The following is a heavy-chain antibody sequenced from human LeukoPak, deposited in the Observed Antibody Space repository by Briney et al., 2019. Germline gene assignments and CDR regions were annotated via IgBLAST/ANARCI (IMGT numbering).Heavy chain of an antibody. V-gene: IGHV4-31*03. CDR3: ARTYYDFWSGDHKPFDY. Sequence: SETLSLTCTVSGGSISSGGYYWSWIRQHPGTGLEWIGYIYYSGSTYYNPSLKSRVTISVDTSKDQFSLKLSSVTAADTAVYYCARTYYDFWSGDHKPFDYWGQGTLVTVSS. J-gene: IGHJ4*02. CDR1: GGSISSGGYY. CDR2: IYYSGST. D-gene: IGHD3-3*01.